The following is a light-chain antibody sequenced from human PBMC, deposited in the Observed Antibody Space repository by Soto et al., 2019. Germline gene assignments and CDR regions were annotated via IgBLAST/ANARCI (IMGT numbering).Light chain of an antibody. CDR2: GAS. V-gene: IGKV3-20*01. CDR3: QHYGSSLWT. J-gene: IGKJ1*01. Sequence: EIVLTQSPGTLSLSPGERATLSCRASHSVSSSYLAWYQQKPGQAPRLLIYGASSRVTGIPDKFSGGGFGTDFTLTISRLEPEDFAVYYCQHYGSSLWTFGQGTKVEIK. CDR1: HSVSSSY.